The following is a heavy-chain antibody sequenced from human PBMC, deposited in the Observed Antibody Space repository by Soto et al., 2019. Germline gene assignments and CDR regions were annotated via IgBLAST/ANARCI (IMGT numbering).Heavy chain of an antibody. CDR3: ARGPSGDKVDY. Sequence: QVQLQESGPRLVKPSQTLSLTCTVSDGSISSGAYSWSWIRQTPEKGLQWIGHIYNSGSTYDTYNNPSLYSRLTISIDMSENQFSLNLNSVTAADTAVYYCARGPSGDKVDYWGQGTLVTVSS. D-gene: IGHD7-27*01. V-gene: IGHV4-30-4*01. J-gene: IGHJ4*02. CDR1: DGSISSGAYS. CDR2: IYNSGSTYDT.